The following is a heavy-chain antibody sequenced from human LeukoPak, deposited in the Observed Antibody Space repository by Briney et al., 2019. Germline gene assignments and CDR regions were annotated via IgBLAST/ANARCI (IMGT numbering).Heavy chain of an antibody. CDR3: AKIYYYDSSGYWPDAFDI. V-gene: IGHV3-30*04. CDR1: GFTFSRYA. D-gene: IGHD3-22*01. CDR2: ISYDGSHK. J-gene: IGHJ3*02. Sequence: GGSLRLSCAASGFTFSRYAMHWVRQAPGKGLEWVAVISYDGSHKDYADSVKGRFTMSRDNSKNTLYLQMSSLRAEDTAVYYCAKIYYYDSSGYWPDAFDIWGQGTMVTVSS.